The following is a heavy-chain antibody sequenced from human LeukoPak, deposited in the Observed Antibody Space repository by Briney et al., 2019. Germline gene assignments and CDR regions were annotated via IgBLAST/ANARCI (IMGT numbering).Heavy chain of an antibody. D-gene: IGHD2/OR15-2a*01. Sequence: SETLSLTCSVSGASISSYFWSWIRQPPGKGLEWIGYIYDSGSTNYNPSLKSRVTISVDTSKDHFSLRLSSVTAADTAVYYCARQMFLGGMGVWGQGTTVTVSS. V-gene: IGHV4-59*08. J-gene: IGHJ6*02. CDR3: ARQMFLGGMGV. CDR2: IYDSGST. CDR1: GASISSYF.